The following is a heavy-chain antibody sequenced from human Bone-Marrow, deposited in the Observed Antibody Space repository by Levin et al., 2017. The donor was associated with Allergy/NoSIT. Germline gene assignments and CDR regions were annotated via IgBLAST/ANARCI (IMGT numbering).Heavy chain of an antibody. D-gene: IGHD3-10*01. CDR1: GFTFSSYA. CDR2: ISSNGGST. CDR3: ARDRSYYGSGSYGGWFDP. J-gene: IGHJ5*02. V-gene: IGHV3-64*01. Sequence: GGSLRLSCAASGFTFSSYAMHWVRQAPGKGLEYVSAISSNGGSTYYANSVKGRFTISRDNSKNTLYLQMGSLRAEDMAVYYCARDRSYYGSGSYGGWFDPWGQGTLVTVSS.